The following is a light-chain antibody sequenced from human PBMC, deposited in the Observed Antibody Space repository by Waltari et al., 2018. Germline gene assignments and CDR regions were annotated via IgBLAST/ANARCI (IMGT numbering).Light chain of an antibody. V-gene: IGKV2-28*01. CDR3: MQARQTPFT. Sequence: EIVMTQSPLSLPVTPGEPASIPCRFSQSLRHLNGYNYLDWYLQKPGQSPKLPIYLCSSRASGVPGRFSGSGSGTDFTLLISRVEADDVGVYYCMQARQTPFTFGQGTKLEI. CDR1: QSLRHLNGYNY. J-gene: IGKJ2*01. CDR2: LCS.